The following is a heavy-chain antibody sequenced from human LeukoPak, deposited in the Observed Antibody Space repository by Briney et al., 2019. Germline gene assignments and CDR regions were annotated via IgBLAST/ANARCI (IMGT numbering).Heavy chain of an antibody. D-gene: IGHD3-22*01. Sequence: GSLRLSCAASGFTFSRYWMSWIRQPPGKGLEWIGSIYYSGSTYYNPSLKSRVTISVDTSKNQFSLKLSSVTAADTAVYYCAKEDYYDSSGYYYWGQGTLVTVSS. J-gene: IGHJ4*02. CDR2: IYYSGST. CDR1: GFTFSRYW. CDR3: AKEDYYDSSGYYY. V-gene: IGHV4-39*07.